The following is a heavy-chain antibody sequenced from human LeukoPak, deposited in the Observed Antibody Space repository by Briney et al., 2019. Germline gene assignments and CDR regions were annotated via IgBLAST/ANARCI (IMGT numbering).Heavy chain of an antibody. J-gene: IGHJ5*02. Sequence: GGSLRLSCAASGFTFSSYGMHWVRQAPGKGLEWVAVIWYDGGSKYYADSVKGRFTISRDNSKNTLYLQMNSLRAEDTAVYYCARDRKAITFGGVIVNWFDPWGQGTLVTVSS. CDR3: ARDRKAITFGGVIVNWFDP. CDR1: GFTFSSYG. CDR2: IWYDGGSK. V-gene: IGHV3-33*01. D-gene: IGHD3-16*02.